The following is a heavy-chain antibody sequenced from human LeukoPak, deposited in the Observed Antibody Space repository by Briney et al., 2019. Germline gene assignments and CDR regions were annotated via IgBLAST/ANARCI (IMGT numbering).Heavy chain of an antibody. D-gene: IGHD3-22*01. CDR1: GGSFSDYS. J-gene: IGHJ4*02. Sequence: SETLSLTCAVSGGSFSDYSWSWIRQPPGKGLEWIGEILHGGSATYNPSLKSRVTISVDTSKNRFSLKLSSVTAADTAVYFCARGRPSGYYYDSSGYYLPFQYWGQGTLVTVSS. CDR3: ARGRPSGYYYDSSGYYLPFQY. CDR2: ILHGGSA. V-gene: IGHV4-34*01.